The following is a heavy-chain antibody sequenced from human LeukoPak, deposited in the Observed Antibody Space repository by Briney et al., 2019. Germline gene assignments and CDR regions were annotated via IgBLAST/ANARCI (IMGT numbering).Heavy chain of an antibody. CDR3: ARSSYSSSSSV. CDR1: GFTFSGFW. CDR2: INSDGSEG. Sequence: GGSLRLSCAVSGFTFSGFWMSWSRQAPGKGLEWVASINSDGSEGYYADVVKGRFAISRDNAKNSLYLQINSLRAEDTAVYYCARSSYSSSSSVWGQGTMVTVSS. D-gene: IGHD6-6*01. V-gene: IGHV3-7*03. J-gene: IGHJ3*01.